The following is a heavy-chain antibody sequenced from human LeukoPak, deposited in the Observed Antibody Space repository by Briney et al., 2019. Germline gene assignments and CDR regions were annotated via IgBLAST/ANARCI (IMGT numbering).Heavy chain of an antibody. J-gene: IGHJ4*02. CDR3: ARVAAKTVDH. Sequence: SETLSLTCTVSGYSISSDYYWGWIRQPPGKGLEWIGSIYHSGSTYYNPSLKSRVTISVDTSKNQFSLTLTSVTAADTAVYYCARVAAKTVDHWGQGTLVTVSS. CDR1: GYSISSDYY. V-gene: IGHV4-38-2*02. CDR2: IYHSGST. D-gene: IGHD2-15*01.